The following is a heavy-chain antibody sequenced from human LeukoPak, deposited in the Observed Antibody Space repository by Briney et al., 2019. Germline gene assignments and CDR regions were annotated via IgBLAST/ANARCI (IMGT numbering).Heavy chain of an antibody. CDR3: ARYRASGWYEDFDY. J-gene: IGHJ4*02. Sequence: GGSVRLSCVGSGFTFNNFAMAWVRQAPGKGLEWVSGISDSGGATSYADSVKGRFTISRDTSKNTLHLQMDSLRAEDTAVYYCARYRASGWYEDFDYWGQGTLVTV. V-gene: IGHV3-23*01. CDR2: ISDSGGAT. D-gene: IGHD6-19*01. CDR1: GFTFNNFA.